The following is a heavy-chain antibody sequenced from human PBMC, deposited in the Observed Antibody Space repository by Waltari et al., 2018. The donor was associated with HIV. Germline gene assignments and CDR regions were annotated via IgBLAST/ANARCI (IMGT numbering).Heavy chain of an antibody. V-gene: IGHV3-23*01. CDR1: GFTFRSYV. D-gene: IGHD2-21*02. CDR2: ISGGGGST. CDR3: AKGGHGGNSGPIDH. J-gene: IGHJ4*02. Sequence: EVQLLESGGGLVQPGGSLSLSCAASGFTFRSYVMSWVRQAPGKGLEWVSAISGGGGSTYYADSVKGRFTISRDNSKNTLYLQMNSLRAEDTAIYYCAKGGHGGNSGPIDHWGQGTLVTVSS.